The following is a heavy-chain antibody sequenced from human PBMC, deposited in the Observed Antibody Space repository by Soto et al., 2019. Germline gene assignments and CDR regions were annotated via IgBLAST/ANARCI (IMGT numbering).Heavy chain of an antibody. CDR3: ARGPGRPPLRNYGMDV. CDR1: GFIFNRYG. Sequence: QVQLVESGGGVVQPGRSLRLSCAASGFIFNRYGMHWVRQVPGKGLEWVADIWYDGSNQNYADSVKGRFTISRDNSKNTLSLQMNSLRAEDTAVYYCARGPGRPPLRNYGMDVWGQGTTVTVSS. J-gene: IGHJ6*02. V-gene: IGHV3-33*01. CDR2: IWYDGSNQ.